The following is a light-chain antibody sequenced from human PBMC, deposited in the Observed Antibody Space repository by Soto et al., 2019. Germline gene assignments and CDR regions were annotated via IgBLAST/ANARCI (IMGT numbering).Light chain of an antibody. V-gene: IGKV1-39*01. CDR3: LQTYSTLMYT. Sequence: DIQMTQSPSSLSASVGDRVTITCRASQSVSSHLNWYQHRPGKAPKLLIYAASSLQSGVPSRFSGSGSGTDFARTISSLQPEDVATYYCLQTYSTLMYTFGQGTKLEIK. J-gene: IGKJ2*01. CDR2: AAS. CDR1: QSVSSH.